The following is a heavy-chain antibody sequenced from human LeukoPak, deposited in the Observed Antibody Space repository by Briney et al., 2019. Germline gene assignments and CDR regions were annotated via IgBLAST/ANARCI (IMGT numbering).Heavy chain of an antibody. J-gene: IGHJ4*02. Sequence: GGSLSLSCAASGFPFSSYGMHWVRPAPGKGLEWVAFIRFDGSHKYYADSVKGRFTISRDNAKNSLYLQVNSLRAEDTAVYYCARWIVGAPLPPGRFDYWGQGTLVTVSS. D-gene: IGHD1-26*01. CDR1: GFPFSSYG. V-gene: IGHV3-30*02. CDR3: ARWIVGAPLPPGRFDY. CDR2: IRFDGSHK.